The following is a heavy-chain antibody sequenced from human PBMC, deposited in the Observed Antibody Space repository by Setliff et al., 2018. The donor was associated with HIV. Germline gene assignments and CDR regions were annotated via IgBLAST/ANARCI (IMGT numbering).Heavy chain of an antibody. V-gene: IGHV1-46*01. Sequence: GASVKVSCKASGYTFTSYYMHWVRQAPGQGLEWMGIINPSGGSTSYEQKFQGRVTMTRDTSTSTVYMELSSLRSEDTAVYYCARGVPVLRYFGWLSRLGYWGQGTLVTVSS. CDR3: ARGVPVLRYFGWLSRLGY. CDR1: GYTFTSYY. D-gene: IGHD3-9*01. J-gene: IGHJ4*02. CDR2: INPSGGST.